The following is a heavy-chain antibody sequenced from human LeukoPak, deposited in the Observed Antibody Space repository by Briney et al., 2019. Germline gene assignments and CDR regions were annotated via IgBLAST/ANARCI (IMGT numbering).Heavy chain of an antibody. V-gene: IGHV4-34*01. Sequence: PSETLSLTCAVYGGSFSGYYWSWIRQPPGKGLEWIGEINHSGSTNYNPSLESRVTISVDTSKNQFSLKLSSVTAADTAVYYCARHSTPLWRSYWGQGTLVTVSS. D-gene: IGHD5-18*01. CDR2: INHSGST. CDR3: ARHSTPLWRSY. J-gene: IGHJ4*02. CDR1: GGSFSGYY.